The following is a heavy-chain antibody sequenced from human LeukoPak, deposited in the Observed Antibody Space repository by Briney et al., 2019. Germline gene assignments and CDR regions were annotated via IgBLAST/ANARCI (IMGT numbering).Heavy chain of an antibody. V-gene: IGHV4-59*01. CDR3: AIYYGSSTGGFDY. D-gene: IGHD3-10*01. CDR1: GGSISSYY. J-gene: IGHJ4*02. CDR2: IYYSGST. Sequence: SETLSLTCTVSGGSISSYYWSWIRQPPGKGLEWIGYIYYSGSTNYNPSLKSRVTISVDTSKNQFSLKLSSVTAADTAVYYCAIYYGSSTGGFDYWGQGTLVTVSS.